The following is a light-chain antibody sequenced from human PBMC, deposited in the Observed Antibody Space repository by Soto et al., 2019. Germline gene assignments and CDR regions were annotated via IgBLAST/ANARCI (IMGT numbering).Light chain of an antibody. CDR3: AAWDDSLSGHYV. J-gene: IGLJ1*01. V-gene: IGLV1-44*01. CDR2: SNN. CDR1: NSNIGGNS. Sequence: QSVLTQPPSASGTPGQRVTISCSGSNSNIGGNSVNWYQQFPGAAPKLLISSNNQRPSGNPDRFSGSKSGTSASLAISGLQFDDEADYYCAAWDDSLSGHYVFGAGTKVTVL.